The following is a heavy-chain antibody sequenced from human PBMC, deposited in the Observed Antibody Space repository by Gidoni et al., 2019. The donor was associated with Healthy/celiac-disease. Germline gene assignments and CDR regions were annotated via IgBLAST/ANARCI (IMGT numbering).Heavy chain of an antibody. V-gene: IGHV4-39*01. CDR2: IYYSGST. CDR1: GGSISSSSYY. Sequence: QRQRQESGPGLVKPSETRSLTCTVSGGSISSSSYYWGWIRQPPGTGLEWIGSIYYSGSTSYNPSLTRRVTISVDTSKNQFSLKLSSVTAADTAVYYCASQEGDGYNPYYFDYWGQGTLVTVSS. CDR3: ASQEGDGYNPYYFDY. J-gene: IGHJ4*02. D-gene: IGHD5-12*01.